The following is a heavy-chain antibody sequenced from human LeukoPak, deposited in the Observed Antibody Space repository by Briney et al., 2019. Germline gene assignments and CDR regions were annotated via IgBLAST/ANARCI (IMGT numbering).Heavy chain of an antibody. CDR2: IYYSGST. CDR1: GGSLSSGGYY. CDR3: AGNRGYSYGQLDY. Sequence: SQTLSLTCTFSGGSLSSGGYYWRWLRQHPGRGLEWLGYIYYSGSTYYNPSLKSRVTISVDTSKNQFSLKLSSVTAADTAVYYCAGNRGYSYGQLDYWGQGTLVTVSS. J-gene: IGHJ4*02. V-gene: IGHV4-31*03. D-gene: IGHD5-18*01.